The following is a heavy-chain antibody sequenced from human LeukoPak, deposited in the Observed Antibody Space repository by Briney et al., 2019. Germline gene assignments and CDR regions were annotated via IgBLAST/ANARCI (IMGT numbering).Heavy chain of an antibody. CDR2: IYHSGST. V-gene: IGHV4-30-2*01. CDR1: GGSISSGGYS. Sequence: PSETLSLTCAVSGGSISSGGYSWSWIRQPPGKGLEWIGYIYHSGSTYYNPSLKSRVTISVDRSKNQFSLKLSSVTAADTAVYYCARGGIAVVDHWGQGTLVTVSS. J-gene: IGHJ4*02. CDR3: ARGGIAVVDH. D-gene: IGHD6-19*01.